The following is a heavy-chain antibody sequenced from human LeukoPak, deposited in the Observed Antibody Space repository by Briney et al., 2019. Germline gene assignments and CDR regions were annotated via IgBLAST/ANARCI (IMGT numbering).Heavy chain of an antibody. V-gene: IGHV3-11*01. J-gene: IGHJ4*02. CDR2: ISSSGGTI. Sequence: GGSLRLSRAASGFTFSDYYMSWIRQAPGKGLEWVSYISSSGGTIYYAHSVKGRFTISRDNAKNSLYLQMNSLRAEETAVYYCARDGGDSYAEPIDYWGQGTLVTVSS. CDR3: ARDGGDSYAEPIDY. CDR1: GFTFSDYY. D-gene: IGHD5-18*01.